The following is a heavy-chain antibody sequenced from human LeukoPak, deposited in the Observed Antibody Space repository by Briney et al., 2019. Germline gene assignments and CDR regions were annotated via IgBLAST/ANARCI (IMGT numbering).Heavy chain of an antibody. CDR2: ISSSGGTI. J-gene: IGHJ4*02. CDR3: ARVGGDYYDSSGPIDY. Sequence: PGGSLRLSCAASGFTFSSYEINWVRQAPGKGLEWVSYISSSGGTIYYVDSVKGRFTISRDNAKNSLYLQMHSLRAEDTAVYYCARVGGDYYDSSGPIDYWGQGTLVTVSS. D-gene: IGHD3-22*01. CDR1: GFTFSSYE. V-gene: IGHV3-48*03.